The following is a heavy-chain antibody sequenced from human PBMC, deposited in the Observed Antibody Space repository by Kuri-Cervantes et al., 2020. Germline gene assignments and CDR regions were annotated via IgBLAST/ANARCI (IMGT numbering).Heavy chain of an antibody. V-gene: IGHV1-46*01. CDR3: ARRAALGIAAAGY. D-gene: IGHD6-13*01. CDR1: GYTFTSYY. CDR2: INPSGGST. J-gene: IGHJ4*02. Sequence: ASVKVSCKASGYTFTSYYMHWVRQAPGQGLEWMGIINPSGGSTSYAQKFQGRVTMTRDTSISTAYMELSSLRSEDTAVYYCARRAALGIAAAGYWGQGTLVTVSS.